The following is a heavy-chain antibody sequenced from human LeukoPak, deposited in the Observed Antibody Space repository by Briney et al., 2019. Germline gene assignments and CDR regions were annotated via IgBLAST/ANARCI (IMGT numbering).Heavy chain of an antibody. CDR1: GGSISSSSYY. CDR3: ARLATTVLLWFGEPPDFYYYYMDV. V-gene: IGHV4-39*01. J-gene: IGHJ6*03. Sequence: SETLSLTCTVSGGSISSSSYYWGWIRQPPGNGLEWIGSIYYSGSTYYNPSLKSRVTISVDTSKNQFSLKLSSVTAADTAVYYCARLATTVLLWFGEPPDFYYYYMDVWGKGTTVTVSS. CDR2: IYYSGST. D-gene: IGHD3-10*01.